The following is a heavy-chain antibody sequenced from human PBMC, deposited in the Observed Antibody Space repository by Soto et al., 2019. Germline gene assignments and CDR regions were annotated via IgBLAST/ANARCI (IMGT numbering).Heavy chain of an antibody. V-gene: IGHV3-23*01. CDR3: AKENYYGSGSNPFDP. D-gene: IGHD3-10*01. J-gene: IGHJ5*02. CDR2: ISGSGGST. Sequence: GGSLRLSCAASGFTFSNYAMSWVRQAPGKGLEWVSAISGSGGSTYYADSVEGRFTTSRDNSKNTLYLQMNSLRAEDTAVYYCAKENYYGSGSNPFDPWGQGTLVTV. CDR1: GFTFSNYA.